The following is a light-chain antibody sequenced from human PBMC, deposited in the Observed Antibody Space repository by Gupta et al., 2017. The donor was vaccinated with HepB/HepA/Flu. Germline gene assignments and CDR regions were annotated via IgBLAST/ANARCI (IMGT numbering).Light chain of an antibody. CDR3: CSYAYSRLWL. J-gene: IGLJ3*02. CDR2: EVT. Sequence: QSALTQPASVSGSPGQSITISCTGSNSDVGSYNLVSWFQQHPGKAPTVMIYEVTKRPSGVSNRFSTSKSGNTASLTISGLQAEDEADYYCCSYAYSRLWLFGGGTRLTVL. CDR1: NSDVGSYNL. V-gene: IGLV2-23*02.